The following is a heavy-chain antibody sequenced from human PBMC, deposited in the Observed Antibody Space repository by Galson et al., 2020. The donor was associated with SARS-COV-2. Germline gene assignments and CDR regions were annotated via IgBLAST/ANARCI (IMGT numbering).Heavy chain of an antibody. CDR3: ARERYVDTAIPLDY. Sequence: TGGSLRLSCAASGFTFSSYGMHWVRQAPGKGLEWVAVVWYDGSNKYYADSVKGRFTISRDNSKNTLYLQMNSLRAEDTAVYYCARERYVDTAIPLDYWGQGTLVTVSS. J-gene: IGHJ4*02. CDR2: VWYDGSNK. CDR1: GFTFSSYG. D-gene: IGHD5-18*01. V-gene: IGHV3-33*01.